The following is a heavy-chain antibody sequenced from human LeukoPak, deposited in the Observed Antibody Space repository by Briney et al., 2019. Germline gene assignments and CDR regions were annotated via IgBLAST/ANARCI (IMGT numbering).Heavy chain of an antibody. CDR2: IYISGNT. CDR1: GASMSSYY. D-gene: IGHD2-15*01. V-gene: IGHV4-4*07. CDR3: AREDVVVDS. Sequence: SETLSPTCTVSGASMSSYYWTWIRQPAGKGLEWIGHIYISGNTNYNPSLKSRVTMSRDTSKNQFSLKLSSVTAADTAVYYCAREDVVVDSWGQGILVTVSS. J-gene: IGHJ4*02.